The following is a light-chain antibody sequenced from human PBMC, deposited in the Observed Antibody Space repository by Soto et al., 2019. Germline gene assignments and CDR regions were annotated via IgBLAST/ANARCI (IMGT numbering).Light chain of an antibody. CDR2: DVT. V-gene: IGLV2-14*01. J-gene: IGLJ3*02. Sequence: QSVLTQPASVSGSPGQSITISCTGTTSDIGAYNFVSWYQQHPGKAPKLMIYDVTNRPSGVSNRFSGSKSGNTASLTISGLQAEDEADYYCTSYTGTNTRWVFGGGTKVTVL. CDR1: TSDIGAYNF. CDR3: TSYTGTNTRWV.